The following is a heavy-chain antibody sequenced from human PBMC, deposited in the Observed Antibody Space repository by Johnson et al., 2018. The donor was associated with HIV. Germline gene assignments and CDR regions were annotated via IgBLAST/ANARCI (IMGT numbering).Heavy chain of an antibody. D-gene: IGHD1-26*01. J-gene: IGHJ3*02. Sequence: VQLVESGGGLVQPGGSLRLSCAASGFTFSSYAMHWVRQAPGKGLEYVSAISSNGGSTYYANSVKGRFTISRDNSKNTLYLQMGSLRAEEMAVYYCARRSWALDAFDIWGQGTMVTVSS. CDR2: ISSNGGST. V-gene: IGHV3-64*01. CDR3: ARRSWALDAFDI. CDR1: GFTFSSYA.